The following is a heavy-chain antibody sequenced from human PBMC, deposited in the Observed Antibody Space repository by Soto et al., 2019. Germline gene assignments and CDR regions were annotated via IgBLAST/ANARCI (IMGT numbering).Heavy chain of an antibody. CDR2: IIPILGIA. CDR1: GGTFSSYT. V-gene: IGHV1-69*08. CDR3: ARDQGIGVVVLFAD. J-gene: IGHJ4*02. D-gene: IGHD3-16*01. Sequence: QVQLVQSGAEVKKPGSSVKVSCKASGGTFSSYTISWVRQAPGQGLEWMGRIIPILGIANYAQKFQGRVTITADKATSTAYMELSSLRSEDTAVYYCARDQGIGVVVLFADWGQGTLVTVSS.